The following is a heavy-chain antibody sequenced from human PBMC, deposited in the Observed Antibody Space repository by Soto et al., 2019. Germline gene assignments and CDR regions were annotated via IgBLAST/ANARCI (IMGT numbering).Heavy chain of an antibody. Sequence: GASVKVSCKASGGTFSSYAISWVRQAPGQGLEWMGGIIPIFGTANYAQKFQGRVTITADESTSTAYMELSSLRSEDTAVYYCARGGVVPAAMPANYYYYYGMDVWGQRTTVTVSS. V-gene: IGHV1-69*13. CDR3: ARGGVVPAAMPANYYYYYGMDV. D-gene: IGHD2-2*01. CDR1: GGTFSSYA. J-gene: IGHJ6*02. CDR2: IIPIFGTA.